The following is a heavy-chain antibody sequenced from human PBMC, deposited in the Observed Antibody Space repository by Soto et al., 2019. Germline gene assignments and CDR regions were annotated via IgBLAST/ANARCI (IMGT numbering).Heavy chain of an antibody. J-gene: IGHJ4*02. CDR3: ARDPGARYYFDY. CDR2: IWDDGSNK. V-gene: IGHV3-33*01. D-gene: IGHD3-10*01. CDR1: GFTFSSYG. Sequence: QVQLVESGGGVVQPGRSLRLSCAASGFTFSSYGMHWVRQAPGKGLEWVAVIWDDGSNKYYADSVKGRFTISRDNSKNTLYLQMNSLRAEDTAVYYCARDPGARYYFDYWGQGTLVTVSS.